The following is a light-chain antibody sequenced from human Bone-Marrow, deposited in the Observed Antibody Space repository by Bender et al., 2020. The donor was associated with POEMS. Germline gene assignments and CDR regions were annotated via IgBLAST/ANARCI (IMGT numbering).Light chain of an antibody. CDR3: SSYTSSITPYV. CDR1: SSDIGDYNF. V-gene: IGLV2-14*01. J-gene: IGLJ1*01. CDR2: DVS. Sequence: QSALTQPASVSGSPGQSITISCTGTSSDIGDYNFVSWYQHRPGTAPKLLISDVSERPSGVSSRFSGSKSGNTASLTISGLQAEDEADYYCSSYTSSITPYVFGTGTTVTVL.